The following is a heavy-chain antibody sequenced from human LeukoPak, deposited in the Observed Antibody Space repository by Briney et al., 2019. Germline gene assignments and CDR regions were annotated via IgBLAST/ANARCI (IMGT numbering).Heavy chain of an antibody. D-gene: IGHD3-10*01. CDR1: GFTFSSYA. CDR3: ARDEGGSGSYVPYY. Sequence: GGSLRLSCAASGFTFSSYAMHWVRQAPGKGLEWVAVISYDGSNKYYADSVKGRFTISRDNSKNTLYLQMNSLRAEDTAVYYCARDEGGSGSYVPYYWGQGTLVTVSS. J-gene: IGHJ4*02. CDR2: ISYDGSNK. V-gene: IGHV3-30*04.